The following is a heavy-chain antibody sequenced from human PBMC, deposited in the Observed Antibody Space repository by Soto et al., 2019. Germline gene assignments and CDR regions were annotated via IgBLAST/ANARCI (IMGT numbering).Heavy chain of an antibody. CDR1: GGSISSSSYY. V-gene: IGHV4-39*01. CDR3: ARDDSNPGFFGMDV. Sequence: QLHLQESGPGLVKPSETLSLTCTVSGGSISSSSYYWGWIRQPPGKGLEWIGSIYYSGSTYYNPSLKSRVTISVDTSKNQFSLKLSSVTAADTAVYYCARDDSNPGFFGMDVWGQGTTVTVSS. D-gene: IGHD4-4*01. CDR2: IYYSGST. J-gene: IGHJ6*02.